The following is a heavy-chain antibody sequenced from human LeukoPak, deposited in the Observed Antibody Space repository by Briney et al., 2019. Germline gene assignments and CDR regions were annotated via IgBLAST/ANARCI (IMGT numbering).Heavy chain of an antibody. V-gene: IGHV3-49*04. CDR3: TRVFYDFWSGYYMHDY. CDR1: GFTFCDYA. D-gene: IGHD3-3*01. J-gene: IGHJ4*02. Sequence: GGSLRLSCTASGFTFCDYAMSRVRQAPGKGLEWVGFIRSKAYGGTTEYAASVKGRFTISRDDSKSIAYLQMNSLKTEDTAVYYCTRVFYDFWSGYYMHDYWGQGTLVTVSS. CDR2: IRSKAYGGTT.